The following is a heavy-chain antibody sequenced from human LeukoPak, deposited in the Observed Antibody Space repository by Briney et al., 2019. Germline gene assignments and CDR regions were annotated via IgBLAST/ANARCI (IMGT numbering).Heavy chain of an antibody. CDR2: ISGDGTRT. CDR1: GFIFSSYA. Sequence: PGGSLRLSCAASGFIFSSYAMTWARQAPVKGLEWVSAISGDGTRTYYADSVKGRFTISRDNSKNTLYLEMSSLRVEDTAIYYCAKWPEGAMDYFDYWGQGTPVTVSS. J-gene: IGHJ4*02. V-gene: IGHV3-23*01. CDR3: AKWPEGAMDYFDY. D-gene: IGHD3-16*01.